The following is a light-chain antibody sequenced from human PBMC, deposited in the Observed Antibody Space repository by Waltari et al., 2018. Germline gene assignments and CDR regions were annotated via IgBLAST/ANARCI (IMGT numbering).Light chain of an antibody. V-gene: IGKV1-33*01. Sequence: DIQMTQSPSSLSASVGDRVTITCQASQDISNYLNWYQQKPGKAPKLLIYDASNLETGVPSRFSGSGSGTDFTFTISSLEPEDFAVYYCLQRTTWPAAFGGGTKVEIK. CDR2: DAS. CDR3: LQRTTWPAA. CDR1: QDISNY. J-gene: IGKJ4*01.